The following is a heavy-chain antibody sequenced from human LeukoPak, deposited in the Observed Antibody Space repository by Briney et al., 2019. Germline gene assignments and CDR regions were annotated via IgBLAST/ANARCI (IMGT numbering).Heavy chain of an antibody. CDR3: ARDWGTGSSDY. J-gene: IGHJ4*02. Sequence: SETLSLTCTVSGGSINRYYWSWIRQSPGKGLEWIAWIYYTGTTNYNPSLKSRVTISVDTSKNQFSLRLTSVTAADTAVYFCARDWGTGSSDYWGQGLLVTVSS. CDR1: GGSINRYY. CDR2: IYYTGTT. V-gene: IGHV4-59*01. D-gene: IGHD7-27*01.